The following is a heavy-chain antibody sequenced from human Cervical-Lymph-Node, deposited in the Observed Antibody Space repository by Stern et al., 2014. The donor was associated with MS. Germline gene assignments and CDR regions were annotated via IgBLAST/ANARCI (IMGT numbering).Heavy chain of an antibody. CDR1: GFTFSSYG. D-gene: IGHD6-19*01. CDR2: ILYGGSNK. Sequence: VQLVESGGGVVQPGRSLRLSCAASGFTFSSYGMHWVRQAPGKGLEWVAVILYGGSNKDYADSVKGRFTISRDTSKNTLYLQMNSLRAEDTAVYYCARAVAGREGAFDIWGQGTMVTVSS. J-gene: IGHJ3*02. CDR3: ARAVAGREGAFDI. V-gene: IGHV3-33*01.